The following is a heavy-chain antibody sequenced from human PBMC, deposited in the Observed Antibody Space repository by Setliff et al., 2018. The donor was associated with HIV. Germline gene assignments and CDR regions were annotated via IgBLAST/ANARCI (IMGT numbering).Heavy chain of an antibody. CDR2: VDPEDGET. CDR3: ARDYFDSSAYHYGFGAFDI. Sequence: GASVKVSCKASGYTFTDYYMHWVQQAPGKGLEWMGRVDPEDGETIYAQKFQGRVTMSRDTSTSTVYMELSSLRSEDTAVYYCARDYFDSSAYHYGFGAFDIWGQGTMVTVSS. CDR1: GYTFTDYY. J-gene: IGHJ3*02. V-gene: IGHV1-69-2*01. D-gene: IGHD3-22*01.